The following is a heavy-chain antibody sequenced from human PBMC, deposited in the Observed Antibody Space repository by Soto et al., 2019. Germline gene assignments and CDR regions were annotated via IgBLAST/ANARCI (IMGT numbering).Heavy chain of an antibody. CDR1: GFTFSSYA. CDR2: ISSNGGST. J-gene: IGHJ4*02. V-gene: IGHV3-64D*06. Sequence: SVGSLRLSCSASGFTFSSYAIHWIRQAPGKGLEYVSAISSNGGSTYYADSVNGRFTISRDNSKNTVYLQMSSLRTEDTAVYYCVARYCSSTTCYQVDYWGQGALVTVSS. D-gene: IGHD2-2*01. CDR3: VARYCSSTTCYQVDY.